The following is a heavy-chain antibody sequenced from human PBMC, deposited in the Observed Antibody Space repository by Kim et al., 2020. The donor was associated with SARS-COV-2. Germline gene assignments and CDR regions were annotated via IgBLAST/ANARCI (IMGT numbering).Heavy chain of an antibody. Sequence: GGSLRLSCAASGFTVSSNYIRWVRQAPGKGLEWVSVISCGGSTYNADALKGGFSTSCDNTTNTPLLQMNSMRAADKAAFYCARERLGYSVQDYYYYYGM. CDR3: ARERLGYSVQDYYYYYGM. V-gene: IGHV3-66*01. CDR1: GFTVSSNY. J-gene: IGHJ6*01. D-gene: IGHD1-26*01. CDR2: ISCGGST.